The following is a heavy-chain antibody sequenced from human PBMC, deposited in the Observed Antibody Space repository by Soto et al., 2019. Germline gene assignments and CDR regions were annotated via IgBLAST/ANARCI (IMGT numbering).Heavy chain of an antibody. CDR1: GFMFSSYA. D-gene: IGHD2-15*01. V-gene: IGHV3-30-3*01. J-gene: IGHJ4*02. Sequence: QVQLVESGGGVVQPGRSLRLSCAASGFMFSSYAMHWVRQAPGKGPEWVAVKTYDGSNKYYADSVKGRFTISRDNSKNTLYLQMTSLRAEETAVHYCARAGGLLVDYWGQGTLVTVSS. CDR2: KTYDGSNK. CDR3: ARAGGLLVDY.